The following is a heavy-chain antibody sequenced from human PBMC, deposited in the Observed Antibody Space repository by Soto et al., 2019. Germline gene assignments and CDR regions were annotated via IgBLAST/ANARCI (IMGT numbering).Heavy chain of an antibody. J-gene: IGHJ4*02. CDR2: INHSGST. Sequence: SETLSLTCAVYGGSFSGYYWSWIRQPPGKGLEWIGEINHSGSTNYNPSLKSRVTISVDTSKNQFSLKLSSVTADDTAVYYCAGYLGATTRDSDRKRAFDYWGQGTLVTVSS. CDR3: AGYLGATTRDSDRKRAFDY. V-gene: IGHV4-34*01. CDR1: GGSFSGYY. D-gene: IGHD1-26*01.